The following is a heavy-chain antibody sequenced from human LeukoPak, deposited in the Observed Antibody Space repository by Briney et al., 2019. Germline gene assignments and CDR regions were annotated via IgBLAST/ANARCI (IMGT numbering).Heavy chain of an antibody. V-gene: IGHV3-30*18. CDR3: AKDLSGYSGYDSILFGGYFDY. J-gene: IGHJ4*02. CDR1: GFTFSSYG. D-gene: IGHD5-12*01. CDR2: ISYDGSNK. Sequence: GGSLRLSCAASGFTFSSYGMHWVRQAPGKGLEWVAVISYDGSNKYYADSVKGRFTISRDNSKNTLYLQMNSLRAEDTAVYYCAKDLSGYSGYDSILFGGYFDYWGQGTLVTVSS.